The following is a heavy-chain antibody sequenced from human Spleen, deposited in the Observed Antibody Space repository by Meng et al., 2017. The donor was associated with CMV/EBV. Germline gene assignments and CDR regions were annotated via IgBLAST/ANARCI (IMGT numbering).Heavy chain of an antibody. CDR2: ISHDGRDE. Sequence: GGSLRLSCVASEFTFSSFAMHWVRQAPGKGLEWVAAISHDGRDEYYADSVKGRFTISRDNSKNTLDLQMKNLTVEDTAVYYCARDSADSNGYHWAYFAYWGQGTVVTVSS. CDR3: ARDSADSNGYHWAYFAY. J-gene: IGHJ4*02. CDR1: EFTFSSFA. D-gene: IGHD3-22*01. V-gene: IGHV3-30*04.